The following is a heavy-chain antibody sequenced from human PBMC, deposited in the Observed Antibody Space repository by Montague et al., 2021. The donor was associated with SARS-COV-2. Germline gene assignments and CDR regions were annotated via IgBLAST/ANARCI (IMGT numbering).Heavy chain of an antibody. CDR3: ARKLGYCSSTNCFHFDY. D-gene: IGHD2-2*01. CDR2: IYSGST. Sequence: SETLSLTCTVSGGSINSSSYYWGWIRQPPGKGLEWIGSIYSGSTYYNPSLKSRVTISVDTSKNQFSLKLSSVTAADTAVFYCARKLGYCSSTNCFHFDYWGQGTLVTVSS. J-gene: IGHJ4*02. CDR1: GGSINSSSYY. V-gene: IGHV4-39*07.